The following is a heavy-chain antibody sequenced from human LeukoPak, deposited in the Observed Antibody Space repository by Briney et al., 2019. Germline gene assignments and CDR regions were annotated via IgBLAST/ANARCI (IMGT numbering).Heavy chain of an antibody. CDR1: GGSISSYY. V-gene: IGHV3-11*04. Sequence: LSLTCTVSGGSISSYYWSWIRQAPGKGLEWVSYISSSGSTIYYADSVKGRFTISRDNAKNSLYLQMNSLRAEDTAVYYCARVGSGLASDIWGQGTMVTVSS. CDR2: ISSSGSTI. J-gene: IGHJ3*02. CDR3: ARVGSGLASDI. D-gene: IGHD3-10*01.